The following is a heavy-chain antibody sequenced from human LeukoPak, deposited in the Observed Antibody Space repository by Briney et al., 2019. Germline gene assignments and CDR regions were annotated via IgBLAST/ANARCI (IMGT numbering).Heavy chain of an antibody. CDR1: GGSFSGYY. J-gene: IGHJ5*02. D-gene: IGHD2-2*01. V-gene: IGHV4-34*01. CDR3: ARGLGDIVVVPAALIYWFDP. Sequence: SETLSLTCAVYGGSFSGYYWSWIRQPPGKGLEWIGEINHSGCTNYNPSLKSRVTISVDTSKNQFSLKLSSVTAADTAVYYCARGLGDIVVVPAALIYWFDPWGQGTLVTVSS. CDR2: INHSGCT.